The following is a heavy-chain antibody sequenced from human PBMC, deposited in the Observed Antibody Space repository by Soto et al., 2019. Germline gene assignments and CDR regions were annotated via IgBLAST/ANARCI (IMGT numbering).Heavy chain of an antibody. CDR2: IYYSGST. CDR3: ARDRTHYDFWSGYSYYYYYGMDV. Sequence: SETLSLTCTVPGGSISSYDWSWIRQPPGKGLEWIGYIYYSGSTNYNPSLKSRVTISVDTSKNQFSLKLSSVTAADTAVYYCARDRTHYDFWSGYSYYYYYGMDVWGQGTTVTVSS. V-gene: IGHV4-59*01. J-gene: IGHJ6*02. CDR1: GGSISSYD. D-gene: IGHD3-3*01.